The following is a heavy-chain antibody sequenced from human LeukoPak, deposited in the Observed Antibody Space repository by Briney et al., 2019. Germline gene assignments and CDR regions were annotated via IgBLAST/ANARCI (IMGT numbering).Heavy chain of an antibody. V-gene: IGHV1-69*05. J-gene: IGHJ4*02. CDR3: ARGVFGESLES. Sequence: ASVKVSCKASGGTFSTYAISWVRQAPGQGLEWMGGIIPIFGTANYAQKFQGRVTITTDESTSTAYMELSSLRSEDTAVYYCARGVFGESLESWGQGTLVTVSS. CDR1: GGTFSTYA. D-gene: IGHD3-10*02. CDR2: IIPIFGTA.